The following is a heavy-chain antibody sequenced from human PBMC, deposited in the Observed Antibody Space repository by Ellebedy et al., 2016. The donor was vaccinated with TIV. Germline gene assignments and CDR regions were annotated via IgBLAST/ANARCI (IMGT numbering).Heavy chain of an antibody. Sequence: MPSETLSLTCTVSGGSMRNYYWAWIRQPAGKGLEWIGRLYTSGRTMYNPSLKRRVTMSIDTSKNQFTLNLSSMTAADTAMYYCARGIAPEYGDYSNSVESWGQGTLVTVSS. CDR2: LYTSGRT. CDR1: GGSMRNYY. V-gene: IGHV4-4*07. CDR3: ARGIAPEYGDYSNSVES. D-gene: IGHD4-17*01. J-gene: IGHJ4*02.